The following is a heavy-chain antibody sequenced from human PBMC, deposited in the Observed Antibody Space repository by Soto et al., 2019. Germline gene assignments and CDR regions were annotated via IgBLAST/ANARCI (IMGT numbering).Heavy chain of an antibody. CDR2: ISAKNGNK. D-gene: IGHD6-19*01. Sequence: ASVKVSCKASGYIFTTYGPSWLRQAPGQGLEWMGWISAKNGNKNYAQKFQGRGTMTADTSTSTAYMELRSLRSDDTAVYYCARGRSIAVAGSSAVAFDIWGQGTMVTVSS. J-gene: IGHJ3*02. CDR1: GYIFTTYG. CDR3: ARGRSIAVAGSSAVAFDI. V-gene: IGHV1-18*01.